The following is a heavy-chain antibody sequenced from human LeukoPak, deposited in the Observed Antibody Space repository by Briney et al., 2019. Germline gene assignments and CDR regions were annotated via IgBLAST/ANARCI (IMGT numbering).Heavy chain of an antibody. D-gene: IGHD4-11*01. J-gene: IGHJ6*02. CDR3: ASFAGNYSPDV. Sequence: GASVKVSCKASGGTFSSYAIGWVRQAPGQGLEWMGGIIPIFGTANYAQKFQGRVTITADESTSTAYMELSSLRSEDTAVYYCASFAGNYSPDVWGQGTTVTVSS. CDR2: IIPIFGTA. V-gene: IGHV1-69*13. CDR1: GGTFSSYA.